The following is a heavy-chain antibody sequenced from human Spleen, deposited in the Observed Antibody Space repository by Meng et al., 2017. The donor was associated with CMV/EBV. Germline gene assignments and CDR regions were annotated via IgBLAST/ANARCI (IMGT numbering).Heavy chain of an antibody. CDR2: INPNSGGT. D-gene: IGHD1-26*01. CDR1: GYTFTGYY. CDR3: ARDMVSGSYPPHIDY. J-gene: IGHJ4*02. V-gene: IGHV1-2*02. Sequence: ASVKVSCKASGYTFTGYYMHWVRQAPGQGLEWMGWINPNSGGTNYAQKFQGRVTITRDKSISTAYMELSRLRSDDTAVYYGARDMVSGSYPPHIDYWGQGTLVTVSS.